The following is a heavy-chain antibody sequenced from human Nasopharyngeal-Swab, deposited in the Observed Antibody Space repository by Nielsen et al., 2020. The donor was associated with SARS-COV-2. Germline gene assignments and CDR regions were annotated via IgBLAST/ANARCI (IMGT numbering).Heavy chain of an antibody. V-gene: IGHV7-4-1*02. CDR3: ARDLMGGWYGFDY. J-gene: IGHJ4*02. CDR1: GDTFTSDA. Sequence: ASVKVSCKASGDTFTSDAMNWVRQAPGQGLEWMGWSNTNTGNPTYAQGFTGRFVFSLDTSVSTAYLQISSLKAEDTAVYYCARDLMGGWYGFDYWGQGPLVTVSS. D-gene: IGHD6-19*01. CDR2: SNTNTGNP.